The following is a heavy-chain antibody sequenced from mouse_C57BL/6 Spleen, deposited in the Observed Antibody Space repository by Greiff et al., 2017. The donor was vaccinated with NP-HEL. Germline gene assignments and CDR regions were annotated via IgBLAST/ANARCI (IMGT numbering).Heavy chain of an antibody. CDR1: GYTFTDYY. V-gene: IGHV1-76*01. Sequence: QVQLQQSGAELVRPGASVKLSCKASGYTFTDYYINWLKQRPGQGLEWIARIYPGTGNTYYNEKFKGKATLTAEKSSSTAYMQLSSLTSEDSAVYFCARAGSDGYDYWGQGTTLTVSS. CDR3: ARAGSDGYDY. D-gene: IGHD2-3*01. CDR2: IYPGTGNT. J-gene: IGHJ2*01.